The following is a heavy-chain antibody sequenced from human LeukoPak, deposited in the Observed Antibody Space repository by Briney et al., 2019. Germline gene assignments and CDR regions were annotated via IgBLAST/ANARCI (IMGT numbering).Heavy chain of an antibody. CDR1: GGTFSSYA. V-gene: IGHV1-69*04. CDR2: TIPILGIA. J-gene: IGHJ5*02. CDR3: ARDQRGSPVWFDP. Sequence: SVKVSCKASGGTFSSYAISWVRQAPGQGLEWMGRTIPILGIANYAQKFQGRVTITADKSTSTAYMELSSLRSEDTAVYYCARDQRGSPVWFDPWGQGTLVTVSS. D-gene: IGHD1-26*01.